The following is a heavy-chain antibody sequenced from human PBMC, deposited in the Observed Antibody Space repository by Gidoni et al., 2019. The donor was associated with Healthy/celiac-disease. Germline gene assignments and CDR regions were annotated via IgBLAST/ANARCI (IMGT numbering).Heavy chain of an antibody. CDR1: GFTFDDYA. Sequence: EVQLVESGGGLVQPGRSLRLSCAASGFTFDDYAMHWVRQAPGKGLEWVSGISWNSGSIGYADSVKGRFTISRDNAKNSLYLQMNSLRAEDTALYYCAKGDEAASWLEYYYGMDVWGQGTTVTVSS. J-gene: IGHJ6*02. CDR2: ISWNSGSI. V-gene: IGHV3-9*01. D-gene: IGHD3-9*01. CDR3: AKGDEAASWLEYYYGMDV.